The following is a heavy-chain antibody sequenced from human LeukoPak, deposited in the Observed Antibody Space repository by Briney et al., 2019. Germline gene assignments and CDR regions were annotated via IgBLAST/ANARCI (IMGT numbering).Heavy chain of an antibody. CDR3: AKLIYGDYENYFDY. J-gene: IGHJ4*02. CDR1: GCTFSSYA. V-gene: IGHV3-23*01. D-gene: IGHD4-17*01. Sequence: GGSLRLSCAASGCTFSSYAMSWVRQAPGKGLEWVSAISGSGGSTYYADSVKCRFTISRDNSKNTLYLQMNSLRAEDTAVYYCAKLIYGDYENYFDYCGQGTLVTVSS. CDR2: ISGSGGST.